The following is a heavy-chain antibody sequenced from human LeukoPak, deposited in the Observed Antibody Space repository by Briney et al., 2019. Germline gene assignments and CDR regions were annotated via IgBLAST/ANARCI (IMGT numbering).Heavy chain of an antibody. CDR2: IYYSGST. CDR1: GGSVSSGSYY. V-gene: IGHV4-61*01. D-gene: IGHD6-13*01. Sequence: SEPLSLTCTVSGGSVSSGSYYWSWIRQPPGKGLEWIGSIYYSGSTNYNPSLKSRVTVSVDTSKNQFSLKLNSVTAADTAVYYCARQYSSNWYTYWGQGILVTVSS. J-gene: IGHJ4*02. CDR3: ARQYSSNWYTY.